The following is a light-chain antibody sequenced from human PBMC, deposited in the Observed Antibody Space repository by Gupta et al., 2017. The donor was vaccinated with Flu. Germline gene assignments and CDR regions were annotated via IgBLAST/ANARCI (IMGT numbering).Light chain of an antibody. CDR1: QDISNY. CDR3: QQYDNLPLT. CDR2: EAS. Sequence: DIQMTQSPSSLSASVGDRVTITCQASQDISNYLNWYQQKPGKAPKLLIFEASNLEKGVPSRFSGSGSGTDYSFTISSLLPEDIATYYCQQYDNLPLTFGPGTKVDI. V-gene: IGKV1-33*01. J-gene: IGKJ3*01.